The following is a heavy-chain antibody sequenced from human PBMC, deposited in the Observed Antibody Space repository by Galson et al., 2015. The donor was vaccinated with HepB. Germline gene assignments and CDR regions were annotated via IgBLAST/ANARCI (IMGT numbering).Heavy chain of an antibody. CDR1: GFTFSGSA. CDR3: ARMGDLSGYSSC. Sequence: SLRLSCAGSGFTFSGSALHWVRQASGEGLEWVGRIGSASYNYATAYTASVKGRFTLSRDDSKNTAFLQMNSLRTEDTAVYYCARMGDLSGYSSCWGQGTLVTVSS. V-gene: IGHV3-73*01. J-gene: IGHJ4*02. D-gene: IGHD3-22*01. CDR2: IGSASYNYAT.